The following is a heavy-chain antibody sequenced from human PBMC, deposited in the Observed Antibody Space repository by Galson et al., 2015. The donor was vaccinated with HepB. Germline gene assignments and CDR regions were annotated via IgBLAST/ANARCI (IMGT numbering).Heavy chain of an antibody. V-gene: IGHV3-33*08. Sequence: SLRLSCAASGFTFSSSGMHWVRQTPDQGLQWMAVIWFDGSKTYYADSVKGRFTISRDNSDNTLFLQMNSLRAEDTAVYYCARDLKAAYLGAFDLWGQGTMVTVSS. CDR1: GFTFSSSG. CDR2: IWFDGSKT. CDR3: ARDLKAAYLGAFDL. D-gene: IGHD6-13*01. J-gene: IGHJ3*01.